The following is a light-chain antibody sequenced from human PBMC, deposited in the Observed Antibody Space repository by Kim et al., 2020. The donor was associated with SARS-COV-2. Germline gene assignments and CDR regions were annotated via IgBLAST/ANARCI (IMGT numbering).Light chain of an antibody. CDR2: HAS. V-gene: IGKV1-5*01. J-gene: IGKJ4*01. CDR1: QSISPW. Sequence: ASVGDRVTITCRASQSISPWLAWYQQKPGKAPKYLIYHASTLASGVPSRFSGSGSGTEFTLTISSLQPDDFATYYCQHYDSYPLSFGGGTKVDIK. CDR3: QHYDSYPLS.